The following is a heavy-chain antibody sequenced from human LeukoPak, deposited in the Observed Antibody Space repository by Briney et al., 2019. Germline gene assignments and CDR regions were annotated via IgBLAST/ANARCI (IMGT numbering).Heavy chain of an antibody. CDR3: ARALQGTYYYYYYYMDV. CDR1: GYTFTSYD. CDR2: MNPKSGNT. V-gene: IGHV1-8*03. J-gene: IGHJ6*03. Sequence: ASVKVSCKASGYTFTSYDINSVRHATGQGLEWMGWMNPKSGNTGYAQKFQGRVTITRNTSISTAYMEVSSLRSDDTAVYYCARALQGTYYYYYYYMDVWGKGTTVTVSS. D-gene: IGHD1-1*01.